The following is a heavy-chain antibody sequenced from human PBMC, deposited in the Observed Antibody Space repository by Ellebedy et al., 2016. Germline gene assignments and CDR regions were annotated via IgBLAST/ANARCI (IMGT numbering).Heavy chain of an antibody. Sequence: SETLSLTXTVSGGSISSGDYYWSWIRQPPGKGLEWIGYIYYSGSTYYNPSLKSRVTISVDTSKNQFSLKLSSVTAADTAVYYCARRRLPREFDYWGQGTLVTVSS. CDR2: IYYSGST. CDR3: ARRRLPREFDY. CDR1: GGSISSGDYY. J-gene: IGHJ4*02. V-gene: IGHV4-30-4*01. D-gene: IGHD4-11*01.